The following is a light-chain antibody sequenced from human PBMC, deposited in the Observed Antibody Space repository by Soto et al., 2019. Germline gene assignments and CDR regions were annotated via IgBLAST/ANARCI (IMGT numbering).Light chain of an antibody. CDR1: SSDVGAYKY. CDR2: DVS. J-gene: IGLJ1*01. Sequence: QSALTQPPSASGSPGQSVTISCTGTSSDVGAYKYVAWYQQHPGKAPKLMIFDVSQRPSGVPDRFSGSKSGNTASLTVSGLQAEDEADYYCQSYESSSLSGFVFGSGTKLTVL. V-gene: IGLV2-8*01. CDR3: QSYESSSLSGFV.